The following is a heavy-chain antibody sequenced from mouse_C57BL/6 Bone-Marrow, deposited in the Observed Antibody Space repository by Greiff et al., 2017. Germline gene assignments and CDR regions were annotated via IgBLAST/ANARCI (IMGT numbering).Heavy chain of an antibody. Sequence: VQLQQSGAELVRPGASVKLSCTASGFNIKDDYMHWVKQRPEQGLEWIGWIDPENGDTEYASKFQGKATITADTSTNTAYLQLSSLTSEDTAVYYCTTNYDYDGGKGTTLTVSS. D-gene: IGHD2-4*01. CDR1: GFNIKDDY. CDR3: TTNYDYD. V-gene: IGHV14-4*01. J-gene: IGHJ2*01. CDR2: IDPENGDT.